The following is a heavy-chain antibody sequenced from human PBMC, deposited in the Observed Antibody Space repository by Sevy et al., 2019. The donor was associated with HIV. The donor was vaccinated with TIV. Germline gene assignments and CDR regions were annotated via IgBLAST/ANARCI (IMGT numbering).Heavy chain of an antibody. CDR2: ISAYNGNT. V-gene: IGHV1-18*01. D-gene: IGHD3-22*01. CDR1: DYAFSTQG. CDR3: ARDWAPGYYYDATGVKTYYYFDY. Sequence: ASVKVSCKASDYAFSTQGFNWVRQAPGQGLEWMGWISAYNGNTKYTQKFQGRVTMTTDTSTSTAYMELRSLTSDDTAVYYCARDWAPGYYYDATGVKTYYYFDYWGQGTLVTVSS. J-gene: IGHJ4*02.